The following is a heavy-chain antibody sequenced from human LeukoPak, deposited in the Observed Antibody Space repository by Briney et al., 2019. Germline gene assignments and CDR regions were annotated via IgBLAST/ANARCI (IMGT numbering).Heavy chain of an antibody. D-gene: IGHD3-22*01. CDR3: ARAHEGGYYSTLPTADAFDI. CDR1: GGTFSSYA. Sequence: GASVKVSCKASGGTFSSYAISWVRQAPGQGLEWMGRIIPILGIANYAQKFQGRVTITADKSTSTAYMELSSLRSEDTAVYYCARAHEGGYYSTLPTADAFDIWGQGAMVTVSS. CDR2: IIPILGIA. V-gene: IGHV1-69*04. J-gene: IGHJ3*02.